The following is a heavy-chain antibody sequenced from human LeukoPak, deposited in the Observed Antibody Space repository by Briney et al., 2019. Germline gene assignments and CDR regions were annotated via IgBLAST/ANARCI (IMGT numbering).Heavy chain of an antibody. CDR3: ARAPYYDFWSGQNWFDP. J-gene: IGHJ5*02. CDR1: GYTFTGYY. CDR2: INPNSGGT. Sequence: ASVKVSCKASGYTFTGYYMHSVRQAPGQGLEWMGWINPNSGGTNYAQKFQGRVTMTRDTSISTAYMELSRLRSDDTAVYYCARAPYYDFWSGQNWFDPWGQGTLVTVSS. V-gene: IGHV1-2*02. D-gene: IGHD3-3*01.